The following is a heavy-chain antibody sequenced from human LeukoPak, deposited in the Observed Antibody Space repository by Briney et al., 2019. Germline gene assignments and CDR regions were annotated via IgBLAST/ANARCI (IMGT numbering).Heavy chain of an antibody. CDR1: GYTFTDYY. CDR2: IQPNSGGT. J-gene: IGHJ4*02. Sequence: ASVKVSCKASGYTFTDYYIHWVRQAPGQGLEWMGWIQPNSGGTNYAQKFQDRVTMTRDTSISTAYMELSSLRSDDTAVYYCARASGVGPIDYWGQGTLVTVCS. V-gene: IGHV1-2*02. D-gene: IGHD3-3*01. CDR3: ARASGVGPIDY.